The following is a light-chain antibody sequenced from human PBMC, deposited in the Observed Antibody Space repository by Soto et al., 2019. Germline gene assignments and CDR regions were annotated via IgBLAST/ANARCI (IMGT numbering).Light chain of an antibody. V-gene: IGKV1-27*01. J-gene: IGKJ2*01. CDR1: QGLSSC. Sequence: DIQMTQSPSSLSASVGDRVTIACRASQGLSSCLAWYQQKPGKVPKLLIYAASTLQSGVPSRFSGSGSGTDFTPTTSILQPEDVATYYWQKYNSAPYTFGQGTKLEIK. CDR3: QKYNSAPYT. CDR2: AAS.